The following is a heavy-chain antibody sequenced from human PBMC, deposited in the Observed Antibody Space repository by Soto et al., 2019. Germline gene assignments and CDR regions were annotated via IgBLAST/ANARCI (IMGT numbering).Heavy chain of an antibody. Sequence: PAETLSLTCTVSGGSISSGGYYWSWIRQHPGKGLEWIGYIYYSGSTYYNPSLKSRVTISVDTSKNQFSLKLSSVTAADTAVYYCARFTRMTYYYDSSGYYVETYYFDYWGQGNLVTVS. J-gene: IGHJ4*02. CDR1: GGSISSGGYY. CDR2: IYYSGST. D-gene: IGHD3-22*01. CDR3: ARFTRMTYYYDSSGYYVETYYFDY. V-gene: IGHV4-31*03.